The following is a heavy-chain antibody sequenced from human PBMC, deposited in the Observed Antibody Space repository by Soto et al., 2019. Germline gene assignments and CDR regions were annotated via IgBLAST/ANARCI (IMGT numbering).Heavy chain of an antibody. CDR1: GYTFTSYA. Sequence: ASVKVSCKASGYTFTSYAMHWVRQAPGQRLEWMGWINAGNGNTKYSQKFQGRVTITRDTSASTAYMELSSLRSEDTAVYYCARGQRGYYDNYETIGYYFDHWGPGTLVTVSS. J-gene: IGHJ4*02. D-gene: IGHD3-9*01. CDR2: INAGNGNT. V-gene: IGHV1-3*01. CDR3: ARGQRGYYDNYETIGYYFDH.